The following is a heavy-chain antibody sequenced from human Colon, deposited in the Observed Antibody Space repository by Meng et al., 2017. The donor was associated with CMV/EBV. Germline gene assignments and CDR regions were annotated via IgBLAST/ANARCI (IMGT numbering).Heavy chain of an antibody. D-gene: IGHD1-26*01. J-gene: IGHJ4*02. CDR1: GFTFYDYG. Sequence: GESLKISCAASGFTFYDYGMSWVRQAPGKGLEWVSTINWNGKTAGHADSVQGRFTISRDNARNSLYLEMNFLRAEDTAFYYCARAGHSGSYLPGLFDYWGQGALVTVSS. CDR2: INWNGKTA. CDR3: ARAGHSGSYLPGLFDY. V-gene: IGHV3-20*04.